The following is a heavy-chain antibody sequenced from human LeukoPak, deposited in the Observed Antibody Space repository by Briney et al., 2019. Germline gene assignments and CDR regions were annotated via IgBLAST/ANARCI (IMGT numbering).Heavy chain of an antibody. J-gene: IGHJ5*02. CDR1: GGSISSYY. V-gene: IGHV4-59*08. Sequence: SETLSLTCTVSGGSISSYYWSWIRQPPGKGLEWIGYIYYSGSTNYNPSLKSRVTMSVDTSKNQFSLKLSSVTAADTAVYYCARRGYCSGGSCSPNWFDPWGQGTLVTVSS. CDR2: IYYSGST. CDR3: ARRGYCSGGSCSPNWFDP. D-gene: IGHD2-15*01.